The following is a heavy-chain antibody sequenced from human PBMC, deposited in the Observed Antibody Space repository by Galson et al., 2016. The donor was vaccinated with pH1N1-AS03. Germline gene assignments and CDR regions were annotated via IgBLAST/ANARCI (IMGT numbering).Heavy chain of an antibody. CDR3: ARETRLNMDRGPTFFFDY. V-gene: IGHV1-2*06. CDR1: Y. Sequence: YIHWVRQAPGQALEWMGRINPKRGGTNYSQRFQGRVAMTRDTSVSTAYMDLIRLRADDTAVYYCARETRLNMDRGPTFFFDYWGQGSLVTVSS. D-gene: IGHD3-10*01. CDR2: INPKRGGT. J-gene: IGHJ4*02.